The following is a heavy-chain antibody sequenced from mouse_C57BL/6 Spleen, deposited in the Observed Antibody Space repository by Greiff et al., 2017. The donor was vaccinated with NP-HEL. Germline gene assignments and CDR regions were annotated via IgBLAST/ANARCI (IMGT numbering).Heavy chain of an antibody. V-gene: IGHV1-80*01. CDR2: IYPGDGDT. J-gene: IGHJ4*01. CDR1: GYAFSSYW. D-gene: IGHD2-3*01. Sequence: VQLVESGAELVKPGASVKISCKASGYAFSSYWMNWVKQRPGKGLEWIGQIYPGDGDTNYNGKFKGKATLTADKSSSTAYMQLSSLTSEDSAVYFCARWLLRGAMDYWGQGTSVTVSS. CDR3: ARWLLRGAMDY.